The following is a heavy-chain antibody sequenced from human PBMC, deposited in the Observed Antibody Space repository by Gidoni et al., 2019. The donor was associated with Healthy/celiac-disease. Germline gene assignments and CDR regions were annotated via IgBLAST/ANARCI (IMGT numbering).Heavy chain of an antibody. CDR1: GYTFTGYY. Sequence: QVQLVQSGAEVKKPGASVKVSCKASGYTFTGYYMHWVRQAPGQGLEWMGGINPNSGGTNYAQKFQGRVTMTRDTSISTAYMELSRLRSDDTAVYYCARDDDSSGYYPPRFDYWGQGTLVTVSS. CDR3: ARDDDSSGYYPPRFDY. J-gene: IGHJ4*02. V-gene: IGHV1-2*02. D-gene: IGHD3-22*01. CDR2: INPNSGGT.